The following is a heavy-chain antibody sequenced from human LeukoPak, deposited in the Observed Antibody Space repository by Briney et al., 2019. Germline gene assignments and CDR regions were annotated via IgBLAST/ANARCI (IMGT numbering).Heavy chain of an antibody. D-gene: IGHD3-10*01. CDR1: GFTFSDYY. Sequence: KAGGSLRLSCAASGFTFSDYYMSWIRQAPGKGLDWVSYISSSGSTIYYADSVKGRFTISRDNAKNSLYLQMNSLRAEDTAVYYCARVEARYYGSGSYYNVWTFDYWGQGTLVTVSS. V-gene: IGHV3-11*01. J-gene: IGHJ4*02. CDR3: ARVEARYYGSGSYYNVWTFDY. CDR2: ISSSGSTI.